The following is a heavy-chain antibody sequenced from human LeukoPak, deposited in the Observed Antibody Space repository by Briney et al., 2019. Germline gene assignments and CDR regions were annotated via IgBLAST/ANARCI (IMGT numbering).Heavy chain of an antibody. V-gene: IGHV4-34*01. Sequence: PSETLSLTCAVYGGSFSGYYWSWIRQPPGKGLEWIGEINHSGSTNYNPSLKSRVTISVDTSKNQFSLKLSSVTAADTAVYYCARVVNWGVSGSSRRNYFDYWGQGTLVTVSS. CDR2: INHSGST. D-gene: IGHD1-26*01. CDR3: ARVVNWGVSGSSRRNYFDY. J-gene: IGHJ4*02. CDR1: GGSFSGYY.